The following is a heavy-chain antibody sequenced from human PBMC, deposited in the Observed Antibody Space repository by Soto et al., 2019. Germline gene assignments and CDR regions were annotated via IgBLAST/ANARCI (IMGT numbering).Heavy chain of an antibody. J-gene: IGHJ4*02. D-gene: IGHD6-6*01. CDR2: ISGYNGNT. CDR3: AREGQLGY. CDR1: GYTFSNYG. V-gene: IGHV1-18*01. Sequence: ASVKVSCKASGYTFSNYGFSWVRQAPGQGLEWMGWISGYNGNTNYAERLQGRVTMTTDASTTSAYMELKSLRYDDTAVYYCAREGQLGYWGQGTPVTVSS.